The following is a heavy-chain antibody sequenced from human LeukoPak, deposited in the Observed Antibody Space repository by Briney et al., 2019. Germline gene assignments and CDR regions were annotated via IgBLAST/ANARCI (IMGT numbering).Heavy chain of an antibody. D-gene: IGHD3-3*01. CDR2: IYNSGST. V-gene: IGHV4-4*07. J-gene: IGHJ6*03. Sequence: SETLSLTCTVSGGSISSDHWSWIRQPAGKGLEWIGRIYNSGSTNYNPSLKSRVTMSVDTSKNQFSLKLNSVTAADTAVYYCARSAFGVFDNNYFYHMDVWGKGTTVTVSS. CDR1: GGSISSDH. CDR3: ARSAFGVFDNNYFYHMDV.